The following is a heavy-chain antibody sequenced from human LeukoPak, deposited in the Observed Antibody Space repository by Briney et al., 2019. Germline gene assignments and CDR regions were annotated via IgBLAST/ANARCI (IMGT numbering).Heavy chain of an antibody. J-gene: IGHJ4*02. D-gene: IGHD3-9*01. Sequence: PGGSLRLSCSASGFTFSSYAMHWVRQAPGKGLEYVSAISSNGGSTYYADSVKGRFTISRDNSKNTLYLQMSSLRAEDTAVYYCVKSSQSVFRYFDWLSIPEGGYFDYWGQGTLVTVSS. CDR1: GFTFSSYA. CDR3: VKSSQSVFRYFDWLSIPEGGYFDY. V-gene: IGHV3-64D*06. CDR2: ISSNGGST.